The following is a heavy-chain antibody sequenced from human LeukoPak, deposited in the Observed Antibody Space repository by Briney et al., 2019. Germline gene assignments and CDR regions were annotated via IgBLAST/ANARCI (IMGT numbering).Heavy chain of an antibody. CDR3: AKGGGLWFGESPYGMDV. Sequence: GGSLRLSCAASGFTFSSYAMSWVRQAPGKGLEWVSAISGSGGSTYYADSVKGRFTISRDNSKNTLYLRTNSLRAEDTAVYYCAKGGGLWFGESPYGMDVWGQGTTVTVSS. CDR2: ISGSGGST. V-gene: IGHV3-23*01. CDR1: GFTFSSYA. D-gene: IGHD3-10*01. J-gene: IGHJ6*02.